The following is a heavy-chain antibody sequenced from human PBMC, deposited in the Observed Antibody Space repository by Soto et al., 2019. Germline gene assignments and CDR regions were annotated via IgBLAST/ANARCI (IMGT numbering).Heavy chain of an antibody. CDR1: GFTFSNYA. D-gene: IGHD6-6*01. CDR3: AKDLQLVEGYYYGMDV. Sequence: GGSLRLSCAASGFTFSNYAMHWVRQAPGKGLEWVAVISYDGSNKYYADSVKGRFTFSRDNSKNTRYLQMNSLRAEDTAVYYCAKDLQLVEGYYYGMDVWGQGTTVTVSS. CDR2: ISYDGSNK. J-gene: IGHJ6*02. V-gene: IGHV3-30*18.